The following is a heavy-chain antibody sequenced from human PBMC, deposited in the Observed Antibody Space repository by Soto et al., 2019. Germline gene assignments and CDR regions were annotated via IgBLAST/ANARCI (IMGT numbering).Heavy chain of an antibody. D-gene: IGHD1-1*01. Sequence: QVHLVQSGAEVKKPGASVKVSCKGSGYGFTTYGITWVRQAPGQGLEWMAWISAHNGNTNYAQKLQGRVTVTRDTSTSTAYMELRSLRSDATAVYYCARGRYGDYWGQGDLVTVSS. V-gene: IGHV1-18*01. CDR2: ISAHNGNT. CDR3: ARGRYGDY. J-gene: IGHJ4*02. CDR1: GYGFTTYG.